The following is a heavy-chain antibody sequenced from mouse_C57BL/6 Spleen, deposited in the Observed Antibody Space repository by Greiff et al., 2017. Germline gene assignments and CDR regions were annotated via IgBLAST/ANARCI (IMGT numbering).Heavy chain of an antibody. Sequence: DVKLVESGGGLVKPGGSLKLSCAASGFTFSSYAMSWVRQTPEKRLEWVATISDGGSYTYYPDNVKGRFTISRDNAKNNLYLQMSHLKSEDTAMYYCTRGSSYGYFDHWGQGTPLTVSS. V-gene: IGHV5-4*03. D-gene: IGHD1-1*01. J-gene: IGHJ2*01. CDR2: ISDGGSYT. CDR3: TRGSSYGYFDH. CDR1: GFTFSSYA.